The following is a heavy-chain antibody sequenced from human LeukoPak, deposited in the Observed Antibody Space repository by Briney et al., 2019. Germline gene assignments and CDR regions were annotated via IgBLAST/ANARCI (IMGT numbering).Heavy chain of an antibody. D-gene: IGHD6-13*01. CDR2: IKQDGSEI. CDR1: GFSLSSYW. J-gene: IGHJ5*02. Sequence: GGSLRLSCAASGFSLSSYWMTWVRQAPGKGLEWVANIKQDGSEIYYVDSMRGRFTISRDNAKNSLYPQMNSLRAEDTAIYYCAREISSWYRSEGRFDPWGQGTLVTVFS. V-gene: IGHV3-7*01. CDR3: AREISSWYRSEGRFDP.